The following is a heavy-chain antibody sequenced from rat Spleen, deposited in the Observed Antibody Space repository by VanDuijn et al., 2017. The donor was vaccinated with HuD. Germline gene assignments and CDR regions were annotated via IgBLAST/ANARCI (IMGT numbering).Heavy chain of an antibody. V-gene: IGHV2-72*01. CDR3: AGSGYSRHRYWFTY. J-gene: IGHJ3*01. CDR1: GFSLTSNG. D-gene: IGHD1-2*01. CDR2: IWAGGGT. Sequence: QVHLKESGPGLVQSSQTLSLTCTVSGFSLTSNGVSWVRQSPGKSLVWMGTIWAGGGTNYNSAVQSRLSISRDTSKSQVFLKMNSLQPEDTGIYYCAGSGYSRHRYWFTYWGQGTLVIVSS.